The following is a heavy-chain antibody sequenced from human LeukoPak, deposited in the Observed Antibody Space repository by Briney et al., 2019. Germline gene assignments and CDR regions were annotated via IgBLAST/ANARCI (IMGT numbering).Heavy chain of an antibody. Sequence: ASVTLSLTCTVYSFTINSNSWVRQGPGQGHGRRGWISVYNGNTNYAQKLQGRVTMPTDTSTTTAYMQLRSLRSDDTAVYYCATVGDSSGYYPLYYWGQGTLVTVSS. CDR2: ISVYNGNT. CDR3: ATVGDSSGYYPLYY. CDR1: VYSFTINS. J-gene: IGHJ4*02. D-gene: IGHD3-22*01. V-gene: IGHV1-18*01.